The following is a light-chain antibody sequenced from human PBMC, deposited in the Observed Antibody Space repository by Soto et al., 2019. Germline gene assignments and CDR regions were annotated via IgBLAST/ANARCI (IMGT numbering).Light chain of an antibody. CDR1: QSVCSTF. CDR3: QQFETSLGLT. Sequence: EIVMTQSPATLSVSPGERATLSCRARQSVCSTFLAWYQQKPGQAPRRLIYGTSSRATGIPARFSGSGSGTDFTLPITRLEPEDFAIYYFQQFETSLGLTFGQGTKVDI. V-gene: IGKV3-20*01. CDR2: GTS. J-gene: IGKJ1*01.